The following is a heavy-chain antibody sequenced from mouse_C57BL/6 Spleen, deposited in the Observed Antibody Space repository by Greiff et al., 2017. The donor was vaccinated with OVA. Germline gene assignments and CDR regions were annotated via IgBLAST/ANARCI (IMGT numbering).Heavy chain of an antibody. D-gene: IGHD4-1*01. CDR1: GYAFSSSW. J-gene: IGHJ2*01. CDR3: ARGGNWALDY. CDR2: IYPGDGDT. Sequence: QVQLQQSGPELVKPGASVKISCKASGYAFSSSWMNWVKPSPGKGLEWIGRIYPGDGDTNYNGKFKGKATLTADKSSSTAYMQLSSLTSEDSAVYFCARGGNWALDYWGQGTTLTVSS. V-gene: IGHV1-82*01.